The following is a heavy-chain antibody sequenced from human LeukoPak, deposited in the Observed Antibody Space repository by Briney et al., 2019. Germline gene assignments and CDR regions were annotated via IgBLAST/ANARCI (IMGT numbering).Heavy chain of an antibody. D-gene: IGHD2-8*02. CDR2: IYYSGST. CDR3: ARGPWYWSFDI. CDR1: GGYISCYY. J-gene: IGHJ3*02. V-gene: IGHV4-59*01. Sequence: PSVTLSLTCSASGGYISCYYWSGIRQPPGKGLEWIGYIYYSGSTNYNPSLKSRVTISVDTSKNQFSLKLSSVTAADTAVYYCARGPWYWSFDIWGQGTMVTVSS.